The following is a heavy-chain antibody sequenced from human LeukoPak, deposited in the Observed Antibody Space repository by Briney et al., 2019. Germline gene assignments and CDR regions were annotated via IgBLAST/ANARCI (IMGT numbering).Heavy chain of an antibody. CDR1: GFTFGDYG. J-gene: IGHJ4*02. CDR2: ISSSGSTI. CDR3: ARDRNTDFWSGYYTNYFDY. V-gene: IGHV3-48*03. D-gene: IGHD3-3*01. Sequence: GGSLRLSCAASGFTFGDYGMSWVRQAPGKGLEWVSYISSSGSTIYYADSVKGRFTISRDNAKNSLYLQMNSLRAEDTAVYYCARDRNTDFWSGYYTNYFDYWGQGTLVTVSS.